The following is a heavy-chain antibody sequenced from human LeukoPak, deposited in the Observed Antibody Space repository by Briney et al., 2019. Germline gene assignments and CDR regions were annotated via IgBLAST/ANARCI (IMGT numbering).Heavy chain of an antibody. D-gene: IGHD2-21*02. CDR2: IYPGDSET. CDR3: ARDSNRGGGDFYYYYGMDV. Sequence: GESLKISCQVSEYSFANCWIGWVRQKPGKGLDFMGIIYPGDSETRFSPSFQGQVTISADKSTNIVYLQWNSLKASDTAMYYCARDSNRGGGDFYYYYGMDVWGQGTTVTVSS. CDR1: EYSFANCW. V-gene: IGHV5-51*01. J-gene: IGHJ6*02.